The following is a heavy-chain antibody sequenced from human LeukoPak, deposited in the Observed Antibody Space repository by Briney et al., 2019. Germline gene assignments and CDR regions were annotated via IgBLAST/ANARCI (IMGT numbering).Heavy chain of an antibody. J-gene: IGHJ6*03. CDR2: ISYDGSNK. D-gene: IGHD1-26*01. CDR1: GFTFSSYA. V-gene: IGHV3-30*04. CDR3: ARGAVSGSYEPRDYYYMDV. Sequence: GGSLRLSCAASGFTFSSYAMHWVRQAPGKGLEWVAVISYDGSNKYYADSVKGRFTISRDNAKNSLYLQMNSLRAEDTAVYYCARGAVSGSYEPRDYYYMDVWGKGTTVTVSS.